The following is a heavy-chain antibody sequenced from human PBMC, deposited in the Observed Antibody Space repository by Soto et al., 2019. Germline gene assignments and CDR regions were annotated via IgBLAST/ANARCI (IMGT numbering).Heavy chain of an antibody. Sequence: SETLSLTCTVSGGSISSGGYYWTWIRQHPGKGLEWIGYIYYRGTTFYNSSLRSRVTISVDTSKNQFSLKLTSVTVADTAIYYCARELWFGIPAGWYFDLWGRGTLVTVSS. CDR3: ARELWFGIPAGWYFDL. CDR1: GGSISSGGYY. V-gene: IGHV4-31*02. D-gene: IGHD3-10*01. J-gene: IGHJ2*01. CDR2: IYYRGTT.